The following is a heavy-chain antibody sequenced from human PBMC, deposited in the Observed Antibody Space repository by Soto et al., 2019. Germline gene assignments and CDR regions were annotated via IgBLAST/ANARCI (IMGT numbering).Heavy chain of an antibody. D-gene: IGHD6-13*01. V-gene: IGHV3-30*18. J-gene: IGHJ4*02. Sequence: GGSLRLSCAASGFTFISYGMHWVRQAPGKGLEWVAVISYDGSNKYYADSVKGRFTISRDNSKNTLYLQTNSLRAEDTAVYYCAKGYSSSWSDFDYWGQGTLVTAPQ. CDR1: GFTFISYG. CDR2: ISYDGSNK. CDR3: AKGYSSSWSDFDY.